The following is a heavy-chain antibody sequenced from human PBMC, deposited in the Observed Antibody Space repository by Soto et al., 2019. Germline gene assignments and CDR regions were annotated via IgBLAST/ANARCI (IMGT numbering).Heavy chain of an antibody. CDR2: IIPIFGTA. V-gene: IGHV1-69*01. D-gene: IGHD3-10*01. J-gene: IGHJ6*04. Sequence: QVQLVQSGAEVKKPGSSVKVSCKASGGTFSSYAISWVRQAPGQGLEWMGGIIPIFGTANYAQKFQGRVTITADESTSTAYMELSSLRSEDTAVYYCARDLYGSGSLAARSMDVWGKGTTVTVSS. CDR3: ARDLYGSGSLAARSMDV. CDR1: GGTFSSYA.